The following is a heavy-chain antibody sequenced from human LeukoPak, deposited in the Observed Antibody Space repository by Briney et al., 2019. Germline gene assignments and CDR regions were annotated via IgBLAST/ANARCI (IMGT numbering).Heavy chain of an antibody. CDR2: ISSSSSYI. V-gene: IGHV3-21*01. Sequence: GGSLRLSCAASGFTFSSYSMNWVRQAPGKGLEWVSSISSSSSYIYYADPVKGRFTISRDNAKNSLYLQMNSLRAEDTAVYYCARVLWFGDYYYYGMDVWGQGTTVTVSS. CDR1: GFTFSSYS. CDR3: ARVLWFGDYYYYGMDV. D-gene: IGHD3-10*01. J-gene: IGHJ6*02.